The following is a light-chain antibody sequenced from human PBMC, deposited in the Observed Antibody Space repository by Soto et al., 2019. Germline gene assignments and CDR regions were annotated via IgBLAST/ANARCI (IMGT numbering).Light chain of an antibody. J-gene: IGKJ1*01. CDR3: QQYNSYSWT. Sequence: DIQITQSPSSLSAFVGDGVTITCRASQGISTYLGWYQQKPGKVPKSLIYSASSLQSGVPSRFSVSGSGTEFTLTISDMQPDDFATYYCQQYNSYSWTFGQGTKVDIK. CDR2: SAS. CDR1: QGISTY. V-gene: IGKV1-16*01.